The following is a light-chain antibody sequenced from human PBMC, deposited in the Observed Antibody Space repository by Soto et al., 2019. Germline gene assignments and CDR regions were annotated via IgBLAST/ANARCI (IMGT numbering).Light chain of an antibody. CDR3: QQRSNWPALN. CDR2: DAS. V-gene: IGKV3-11*01. J-gene: IGKJ4*01. CDR1: QSVSSY. Sequence: EIVLTQSPATLSLSAAPTHTLSCRASQSVSSYLAWYQQKPGQAPRLLIYDASNRATGIPARFSGSGSGTDFTLTISSLEPEDFAVYYCQQRSNWPALNFGGGTKVDIK.